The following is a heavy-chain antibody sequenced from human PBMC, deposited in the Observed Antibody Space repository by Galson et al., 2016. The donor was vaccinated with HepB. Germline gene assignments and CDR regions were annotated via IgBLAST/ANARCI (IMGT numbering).Heavy chain of an antibody. J-gene: IGHJ4*02. D-gene: IGHD2-8*02. V-gene: IGHV3-7*01. Sequence: ASGFIFSSYWMTWVRQAPGKGLEWVANIKQDGTERDYVDSVKGRFTLSRDNAKNSVYPQMNSLRDEDTAVYYCARDRVTASGYWWGYDYWGQGTLVTVAS. CDR1: GFIFSSYW. CDR2: IKQDGTER. CDR3: ARDRVTASGYWWGYDY.